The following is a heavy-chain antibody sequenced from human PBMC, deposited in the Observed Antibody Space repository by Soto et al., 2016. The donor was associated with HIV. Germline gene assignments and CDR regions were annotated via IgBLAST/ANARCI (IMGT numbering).Heavy chain of an antibody. D-gene: IGHD4-17*01. Sequence: EVQLVESGGGVVQPGGSLRLSCAASGFTFDDYAMHWVRQAPGKGLEWVSVISGDGGSTYYADSVKGRFTISRDNSKNSLYLQMNSLRTEDTALYYCDKRSTRFRGRDYDYYYYGMDVWGQGTTVTVS. CDR2: ISGDGGST. V-gene: IGHV3-43*02. J-gene: IGHJ6*02. CDR1: GFTFDDYA. CDR3: DKRSTRFRGRDYDYYYYGMDV.